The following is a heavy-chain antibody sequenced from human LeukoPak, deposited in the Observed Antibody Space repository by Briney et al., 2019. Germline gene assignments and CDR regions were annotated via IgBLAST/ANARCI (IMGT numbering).Heavy chain of an antibody. Sequence: GGSLRLSCAASGFIFDDYGMGWVRQAPGKGLEWVCGLNWNGGSTGSADSVKGRFIISRDNAKNCLYLQMNSLRAEDTALYYCAKSASSWPLYYLDSWGQGTLVTVSS. D-gene: IGHD6-13*01. CDR3: AKSASSWPLYYLDS. CDR1: GFIFDDYG. V-gene: IGHV3-20*04. J-gene: IGHJ4*02. CDR2: LNWNGGST.